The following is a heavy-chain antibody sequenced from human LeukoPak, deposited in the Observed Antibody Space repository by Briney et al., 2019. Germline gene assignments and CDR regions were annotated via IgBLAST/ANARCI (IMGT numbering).Heavy chain of an antibody. V-gene: IGHV4-59*01. J-gene: IGHJ4*02. Sequence: SETLSLTRTVSGAPITRYYWSWIRQPPGKGLEWIGYIYYSGTTNYNPSLKSRVTISVDTSKNQFSLKLSSVTAADTAVYYCARGVYIAAAQYGYWGQGTLVTVSS. CDR1: GAPITRYY. CDR2: IYYSGTT. CDR3: ARGVYIAAAQYGY. D-gene: IGHD6-13*01.